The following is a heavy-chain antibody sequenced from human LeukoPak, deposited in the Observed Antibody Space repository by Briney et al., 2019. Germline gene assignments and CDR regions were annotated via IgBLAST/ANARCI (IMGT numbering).Heavy chain of an antibody. CDR1: GFSFSNYW. V-gene: IGHV3-7*03. Sequence: GGSLRLSCTVSGFSFSNYWMSWVRQAPGKGLEWMANMNQDETETNYVDSMKGRFIISRDNAKNSLFLRMNSLRVEDTAMYYCARVRSPPEDNSNYRPVDYWGQGILVTVSS. CDR2: MNQDETET. CDR3: ARVRSPPEDNSNYRPVDY. J-gene: IGHJ4*02. D-gene: IGHD1-1*01.